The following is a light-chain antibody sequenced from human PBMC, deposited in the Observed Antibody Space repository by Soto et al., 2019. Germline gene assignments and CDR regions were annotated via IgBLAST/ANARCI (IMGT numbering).Light chain of an antibody. J-gene: IGKJ4*01. V-gene: IGKV3-11*01. CDR3: QQRSNWPPLT. CDR2: DAS. CDR1: QSVGNF. Sequence: EVVLTQSPAILSLSPGERATLSCRASQSVGNFLTWCQQKPGQAPRLLIYDASTRATGIPARFSGSGSGTDFTLTISSLEPEDFAVYYCQQRSNWPPLTFGGGTKVEIK.